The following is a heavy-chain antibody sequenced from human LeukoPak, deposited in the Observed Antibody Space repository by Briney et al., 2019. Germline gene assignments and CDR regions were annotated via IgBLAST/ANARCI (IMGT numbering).Heavy chain of an antibody. D-gene: IGHD3-10*01. CDR1: GGTFNNYA. Sequence: GASVKVSCKASGGTFNNYAFNWVRQAPGQGLEWMGIINPSGGSTSYAQKFQGRVTMTRDTSTSTVYMELSSLRSEDTAVYYCARVYGPVYYGSGVISAFDIWGQGTMVTVSS. CDR3: ARVYGPVYYGSGVISAFDI. CDR2: INPSGGST. J-gene: IGHJ3*02. V-gene: IGHV1-46*02.